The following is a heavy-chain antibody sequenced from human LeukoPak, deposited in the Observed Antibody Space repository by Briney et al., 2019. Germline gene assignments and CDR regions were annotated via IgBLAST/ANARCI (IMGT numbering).Heavy chain of an antibody. D-gene: IGHD3-22*01. CDR3: ARGKMIRPRFYYYDSSGYRYYFDY. CDR1: GGSISSSSYY. J-gene: IGHJ4*02. Sequence: KSSETLSLTCTVSGGSISSSSYYWGWIRQPPGKGLEWIGSIYYSGSTYYNPSLKSRVTISVDTSKNQFSLKLSSVTAADTAVYYCARGKMIRPRFYYYDSSGYRYYFDYWGQGTLVTVSS. V-gene: IGHV4-39*07. CDR2: IYYSGST.